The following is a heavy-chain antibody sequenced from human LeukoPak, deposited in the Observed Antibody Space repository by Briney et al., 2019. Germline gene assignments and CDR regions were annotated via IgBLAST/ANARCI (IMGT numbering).Heavy chain of an antibody. V-gene: IGHV3-30-3*01. CDR1: GFTFSGSA. CDR2: ISYDGSNK. D-gene: IGHD3-22*01. CDR3: ARPRSSGYYYMDY. J-gene: IGHJ4*02. Sequence: PGGSLRLSCAASGFTFSGSAMHWVRQAPGKGLEWVAVISYDGSNKYYADSVKGRFTISRDNSKNTLYLQMNSLRAEDTAVYYCARPRSSGYYYMDYWGQGTLVTVSS.